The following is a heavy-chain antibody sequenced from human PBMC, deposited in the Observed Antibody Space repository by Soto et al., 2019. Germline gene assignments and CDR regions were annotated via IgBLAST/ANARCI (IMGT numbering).Heavy chain of an antibody. J-gene: IGHJ4*02. CDR3: ARQGYCSSTACYTVDY. Sequence: GESLKISCKGSGNSFTTNWIAWVRQTPGKGLEWMGSIYPGDSHTKYSPSFQGQVTISADKSISTAYLQWSSLKASDTAMYYCARQGYCSSTACYTVDYWGQGTLVTVSS. V-gene: IGHV5-51*01. CDR1: GNSFTTNW. D-gene: IGHD2-2*02. CDR2: IYPGDSHT.